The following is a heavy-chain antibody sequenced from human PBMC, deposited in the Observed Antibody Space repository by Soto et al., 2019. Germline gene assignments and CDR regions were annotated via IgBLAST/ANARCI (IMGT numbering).Heavy chain of an antibody. CDR1: GGSISSGGYY. D-gene: IGHD6-6*01. J-gene: IGHJ6*02. CDR2: IYYSGST. V-gene: IGHV4-31*03. CDR3: AKDAVPTAVGIAARLIPHYYYYQIEG. Sequence: TLSVTCTVSGGSISSGGYYWSWIRQHPGKGLEWIGYIYYSGSTYYNPSLKSRVTISVDTSKNQFSLKLSSVTAADTAMYYCAKDAVPTAVGIAARLIPHYYYYQIEGWCQGSTVPVSS.